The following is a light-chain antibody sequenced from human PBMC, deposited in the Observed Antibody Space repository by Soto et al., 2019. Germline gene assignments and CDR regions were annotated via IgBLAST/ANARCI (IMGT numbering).Light chain of an antibody. V-gene: IGKV1-5*03. J-gene: IGKJ4*01. CDR2: KAS. CDR3: QQNDSYST. CDR1: QSIRSW. Sequence: DIQMTQFPSTLSASVGDRVTITCRASQSIRSWLAWYQQKPGKAPNLLIYKASSLPSGVPSRFSGSGYGTEFTLTISSLQPDDIATYYCQQNDSYSTFGGGTKGQIK.